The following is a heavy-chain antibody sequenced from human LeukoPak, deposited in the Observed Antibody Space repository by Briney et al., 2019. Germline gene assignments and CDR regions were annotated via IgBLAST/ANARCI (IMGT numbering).Heavy chain of an antibody. CDR1: GFTFSSYW. Sequence: GGSLRLSYAAPGFTFSSYWTNWARQAPGKGLEWVASINHNGNVNYYVDSVKGRFTISRDNAKNSLYLQMNSLRDEDTAVYYCARYYGDYGNDAFDIWGQGTMVTVSS. CDR3: ARYYGDYGNDAFDI. D-gene: IGHD4-17*01. J-gene: IGHJ3*02. V-gene: IGHV3-7*01. CDR2: INHNGNVN.